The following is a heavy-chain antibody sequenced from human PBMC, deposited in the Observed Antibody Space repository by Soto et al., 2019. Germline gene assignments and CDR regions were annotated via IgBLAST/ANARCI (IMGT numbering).Heavy chain of an antibody. V-gene: IGHV4-59*01. CDR3: ARDRDFQSDRDYYYYDLMAV. CDR2: IYYSAST. Sequence: PSETLSLTCTVSGGSISSYYWSWIRQPPGKGLEWIGYIYYSASTNYSPSLKSRVTISVDTSKNQFSLKLSSVTAADTAVYYCARDRDFQSDRDYYYYDLMAVWGQGTTVTGSS. D-gene: IGHD2-21*02. CDR1: GGSISSYY. J-gene: IGHJ6*02.